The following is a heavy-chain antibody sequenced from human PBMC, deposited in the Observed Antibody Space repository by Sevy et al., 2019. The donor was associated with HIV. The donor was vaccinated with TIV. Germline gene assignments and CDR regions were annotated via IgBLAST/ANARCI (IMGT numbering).Heavy chain of an antibody. CDR1: GGSISSSSYY. CDR3: ASQIYYYDSSGYSRDAFDF. D-gene: IGHD3-22*01. J-gene: IGHJ3*01. V-gene: IGHV4-39*01. Sequence: SETLSLTCTVSGGSISSSSYYWGWIRQPPGKGLEWIGSIYYSGSTYYNPSLKSRVTISVDTSKNQFSLKLSSVTAADTAVYYCASQIYYYDSSGYSRDAFDFWGQGTMVTVSS. CDR2: IYYSGST.